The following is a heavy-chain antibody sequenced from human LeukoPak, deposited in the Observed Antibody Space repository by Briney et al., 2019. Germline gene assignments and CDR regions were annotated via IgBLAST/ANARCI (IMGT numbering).Heavy chain of an antibody. CDR3: ARAYYESSAYRHAVYFDY. Sequence: ASVKVSCKASGYTFTGYYMHWVRQAPGQGLEWMGIINPSDDSTRYAQKLQGRVTMTKDTSTNTVYMHLSSLSSDDTAVYYCARAYYESSAYRHAVYFDYWGQGTLVTVSS. V-gene: IGHV1-46*01. D-gene: IGHD3-22*01. CDR2: INPSDDST. CDR1: GYTFTGYY. J-gene: IGHJ4*02.